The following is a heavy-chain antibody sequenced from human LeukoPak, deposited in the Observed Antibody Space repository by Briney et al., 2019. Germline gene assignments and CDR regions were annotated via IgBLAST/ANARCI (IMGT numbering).Heavy chain of an antibody. CDR2: ISYDGSNK. J-gene: IGHJ3*02. V-gene: IGHV3-30*04. CDR3: ARAKRNGFDI. CDR1: GFTFGSYA. Sequence: PGRSLRLSCAASGFTFGSYAMHWVRQAPGKGLEWVAVISYDGSNKYYADSVKGRFTISRDNAKNSLYLQMNSLRAEDTAVYYCARAKRNGFDIWGQGTMVTVSS.